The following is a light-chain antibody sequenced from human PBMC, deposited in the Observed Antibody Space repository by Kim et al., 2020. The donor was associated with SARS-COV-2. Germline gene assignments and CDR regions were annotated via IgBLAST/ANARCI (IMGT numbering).Light chain of an antibody. Sequence: PGERATLSSRASQSVSSSYLAWYQQKPGQAPRLLIYGASSRATGIPDRLSGSESGTDFTLTISRLEPEDFAVYYCQQYDMSPLTFGGGTKVDIK. CDR3: QQYDMSPLT. V-gene: IGKV3-20*01. CDR1: QSVSSSY. J-gene: IGKJ4*01. CDR2: GAS.